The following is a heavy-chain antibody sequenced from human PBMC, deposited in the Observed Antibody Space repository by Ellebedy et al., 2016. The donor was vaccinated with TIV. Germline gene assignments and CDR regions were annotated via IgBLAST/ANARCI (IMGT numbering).Heavy chain of an antibody. D-gene: IGHD3-3*01. V-gene: IGHV1-18*01. CDR3: ARDRYVFLEWLFPDY. CDR2: ISAYNGNT. Sequence: AASVKVSCKASGYTFTSYDISWARQAPGQGLEWMGWISAYNGNTTYAQKLQGRVTMTTDTSTSTAYMELRSLRSDDTAVYYCARDRYVFLEWLFPDYWGQGTLVTVSS. CDR1: GYTFTSYD. J-gene: IGHJ4*02.